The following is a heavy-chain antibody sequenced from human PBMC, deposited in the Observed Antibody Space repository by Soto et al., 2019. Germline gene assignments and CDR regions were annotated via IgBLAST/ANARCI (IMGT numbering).Heavy chain of an antibody. D-gene: IGHD3-3*01. CDR3: AREVRVHTPGFGH. CDR1: GGTFSNYA. Sequence: QAQLVQSGAEVKKPGSSVKVSCKASGGTFSNYAINWVRQAPGQGLEWMGDITPMFGRPNYAQKVQGRVKIAAGDSTSTAYMDLSSLSAEDTALYYRAREVRVHTPGFGHWGPGTVGTVSS. V-gene: IGHV1-69*01. CDR2: ITPMFGRP. J-gene: IGHJ4*02.